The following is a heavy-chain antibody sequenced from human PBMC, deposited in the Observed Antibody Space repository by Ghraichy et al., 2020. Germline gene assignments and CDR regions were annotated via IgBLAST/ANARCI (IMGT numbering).Heavy chain of an antibody. D-gene: IGHD4-17*01. CDR1: GGSISSSSYY. CDR2: IYYSGST. V-gene: IGHV4-39*01. Sequence: SETLSLTCTVSGGSISSSSYYWGWIRQPPGKGLEWIGSIYYSGSTYYNPSLKSRVTISVDTSKNQFSLKLSSVTAADTAVYYCARTTVTTHFYFDYWGQGTLVTVSS. J-gene: IGHJ4*02. CDR3: ARTTVTTHFYFDY.